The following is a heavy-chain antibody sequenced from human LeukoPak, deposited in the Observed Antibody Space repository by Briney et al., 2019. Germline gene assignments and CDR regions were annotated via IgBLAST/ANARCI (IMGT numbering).Heavy chain of an antibody. CDR1: GFTFSSYA. J-gene: IGHJ3*02. Sequence: GGTLRLSCAASGFTFSSYAMHWVRQAPGKGLEWVAVISYDGSNKYYADSVKGRFTISRDNAKNALYLQMNSLRAEDTAVYYCARGPKLGLNTLDAFDIWGQGTMVTVSS. CDR2: ISYDGSNK. V-gene: IGHV3-30*04. D-gene: IGHD7-27*01. CDR3: ARGPKLGLNTLDAFDI.